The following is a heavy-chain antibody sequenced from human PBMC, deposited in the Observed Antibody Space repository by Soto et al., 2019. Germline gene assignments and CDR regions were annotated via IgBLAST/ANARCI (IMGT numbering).Heavy chain of an antibody. CDR1: GGSISSYY. Sequence: SETLSLTCTVSGGSISSYYWSWIRQPPGKGLEWIGYIYYSGSTNYNPSLKSRVTISVDTSKNQFSLKLSSVTAADTAVYYCARDRRGDFWSGYYYYYYGMDVWGQGTTVTVSS. J-gene: IGHJ6*02. CDR2: IYYSGST. CDR3: ARDRRGDFWSGYYYYYYGMDV. V-gene: IGHV4-59*01. D-gene: IGHD3-3*01.